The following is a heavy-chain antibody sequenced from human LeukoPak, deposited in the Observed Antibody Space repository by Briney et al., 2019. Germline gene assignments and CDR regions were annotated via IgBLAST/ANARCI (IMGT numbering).Heavy chain of an antibody. V-gene: IGHV4-39*07. D-gene: IGHD3-3*01. CDR1: GGSISSSSYY. CDR3: ARINGGGFLEWLSYYYGMDV. J-gene: IGHJ6*02. CDR2: INHSGST. Sequence: SETLSLTCTVSGGSISSSSYYWGWIRQPPGKGLEWIGEINHSGSTNYNPSLKSRVTISVDTSKNQFSLKLSSVTAADTAVYYCARINGGGFLEWLSYYYGMDVWGQGTTVTVSS.